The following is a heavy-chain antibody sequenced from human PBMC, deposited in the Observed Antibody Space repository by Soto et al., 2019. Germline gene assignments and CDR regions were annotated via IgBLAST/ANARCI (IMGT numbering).Heavy chain of an antibody. Sequence: PGESLKISCKGSGYSFTSYWIAWVRQMPGKGLEWMGRIDPSDSYTNYSPSFQGHVTISADKSISTAYLQWSSLKASDTAVYYCASKNGHGYYYGMDVWGQGTTVTVSS. CDR3: ASKNGHGYYYGMDV. J-gene: IGHJ6*02. V-gene: IGHV5-10-1*01. CDR2: IDPSDSYT. CDR1: GYSFTSYW.